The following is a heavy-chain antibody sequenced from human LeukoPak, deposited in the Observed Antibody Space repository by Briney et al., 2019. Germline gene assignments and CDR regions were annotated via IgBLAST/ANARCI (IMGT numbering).Heavy chain of an antibody. CDR2: VNSDGSST. CDR3: ARGSTQYSSGWYGLDY. CDR1: GLTFSSYW. V-gene: IGHV3-74*01. J-gene: IGHJ4*02. D-gene: IGHD6-19*01. Sequence: GGSLRLSCAASGLTFSSYWMHWVRQAPGKGLVWVSRVNSDGSSTTYADSVEGRFTISRDNAKNTLYLQMNSLRAEDTAVYYCARGSTQYSSGWYGLDYWGQGTLVTVSS.